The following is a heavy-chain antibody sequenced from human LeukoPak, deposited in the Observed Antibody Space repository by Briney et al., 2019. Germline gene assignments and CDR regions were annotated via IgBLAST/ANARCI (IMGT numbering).Heavy chain of an antibody. Sequence: SVKVSCKASGGTFSSYAISWVRQAPGQGLEWMGGIIPIFGTANYAQKLQGRVTITTDESTSTAYMELSSLRSEDTAVYYCASPPPYYYDSSGYRDERDAFDIWGQGTMVTVSS. CDR3: ASPPPYYYDSSGYRDERDAFDI. CDR2: IIPIFGTA. V-gene: IGHV1-69*05. CDR1: GGTFSSYA. D-gene: IGHD3-22*01. J-gene: IGHJ3*02.